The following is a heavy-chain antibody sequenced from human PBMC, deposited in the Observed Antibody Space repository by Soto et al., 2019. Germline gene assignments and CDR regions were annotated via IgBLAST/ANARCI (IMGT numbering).Heavy chain of an antibody. CDR1: GHSISSGYY. CDR3: ARTDNGGYLPH. CDR2: TCNSGKT. J-gene: IGHJ4*02. Sequence: ASESLSLTCAVSGHSISSGYYWAWSRQPRGEGMEYIVSTCNSGKTYYNPSVMSRVTISIDTYKNQFSLNMRTVTAADSAVYYCARTDNGGYLPHLGQGTLVTVSS. D-gene: IGHD2-21*01. V-gene: IGHV4-38-2*01.